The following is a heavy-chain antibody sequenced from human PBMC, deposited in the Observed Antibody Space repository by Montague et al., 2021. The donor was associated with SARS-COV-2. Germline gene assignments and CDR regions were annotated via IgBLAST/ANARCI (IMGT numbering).Heavy chain of an antibody. CDR2: INHSGST. CDR1: GGSISGYY. Sequence: SETLSLTCAVSGGSISGYYWSWIRQPPGKGLEWIGDINHSGSTNYNPSLKSRVTISVDTSKNQFSLKLSSVTAADTAVYYCARGRTELGTYYDFWSGCYWSDESWFDPWGQGTLVTVSS. V-gene: IGHV4-34*01. J-gene: IGHJ5*02. D-gene: IGHD3-3*01. CDR3: ARGRTELGTYYDFWSGCYWSDESWFDP.